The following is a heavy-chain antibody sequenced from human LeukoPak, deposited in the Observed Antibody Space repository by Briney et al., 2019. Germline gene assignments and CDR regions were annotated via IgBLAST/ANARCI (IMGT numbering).Heavy chain of an antibody. CDR1: GYSISSGYY. Sequence: SETPSLTCAVSGYSISSGYYWGWIRQPPGKGLEWIGSIYHSGSTYYNPSLKSRVTISVDTSKNRFSLKLSSVTAADTAVYYCARVQGYCSGGSCFRPHNWFDPWGQGTLVTVSS. D-gene: IGHD2-15*01. CDR2: IYHSGST. CDR3: ARVQGYCSGGSCFRPHNWFDP. V-gene: IGHV4-38-2*01. J-gene: IGHJ5*02.